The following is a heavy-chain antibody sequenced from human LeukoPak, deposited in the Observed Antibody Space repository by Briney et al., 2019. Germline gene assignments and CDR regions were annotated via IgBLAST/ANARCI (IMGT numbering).Heavy chain of an antibody. CDR3: VKARSSGYEAAFDI. D-gene: IGHD6-13*01. Sequence: GGSLRLSCSASGFTFSNYPMHWVRQAPGKGLEYVSAISSSGGSTNYADSVKGRFTVSRDNSKNTLYLQMSSLRAEDTAVYYCVKARSSGYEAAFDIWGQGTTVTVSS. CDR2: ISSSGGST. CDR1: GFTFSNYP. V-gene: IGHV3-64D*09. J-gene: IGHJ3*02.